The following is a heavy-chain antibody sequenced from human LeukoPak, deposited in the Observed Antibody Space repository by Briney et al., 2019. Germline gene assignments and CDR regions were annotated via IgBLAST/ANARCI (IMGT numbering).Heavy chain of an antibody. D-gene: IGHD4-23*01. CDR1: GYTFTTYD. CDR2: MNPNSGNT. J-gene: IGHJ5*02. V-gene: IGHV1-8*01. Sequence: ASMKVSCKASGYTFTTYDINWVRQATGRGLEWMGWMNPNSGNTGYAQKFQGRVTMTRNTSISTAYMELRSLRSEDTAVYYCARGPNKSDGGNSGSAWFDPWGQGTLVTVSS. CDR3: ARGPNKSDGGNSGSAWFDP.